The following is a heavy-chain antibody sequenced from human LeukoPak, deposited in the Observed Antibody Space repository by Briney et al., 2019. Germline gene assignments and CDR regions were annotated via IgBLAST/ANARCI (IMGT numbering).Heavy chain of an antibody. D-gene: IGHD4-17*01. Sequence: SETLSLTCTVSGGSISSGGYYWSWVRQHPEKGLEWIGYIYYSGTAYYNPSLKSRVTMSVDTSKNQFSLKLDTVTAADTAVYYCARFSNDHGVKFDYWGQGTLVTVSS. CDR3: ARFSNDHGVKFDY. V-gene: IGHV4-31*03. CDR2: IYYSGTA. J-gene: IGHJ4*02. CDR1: GGSISSGGYY.